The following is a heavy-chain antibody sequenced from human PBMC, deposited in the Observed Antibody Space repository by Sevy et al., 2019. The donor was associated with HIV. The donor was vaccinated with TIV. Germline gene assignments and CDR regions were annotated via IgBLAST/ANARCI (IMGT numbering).Heavy chain of an antibody. CDR2: FDPEDGET. D-gene: IGHD3-22*01. V-gene: IGHV1-24*01. CDR3: ATTKDYYDSSGYPFDY. CDR1: GYTLTELS. Sequence: ASVKVSCKVSGYTLTELSMHWVRQAPGKGLEWMGSFDPEDGETIYAQNFQGRVTMTEDRSTDTAYMELSSQRSEDTAVYYCATTKDYYDSSGYPFDYWGQGTLVTVSS. J-gene: IGHJ4*02.